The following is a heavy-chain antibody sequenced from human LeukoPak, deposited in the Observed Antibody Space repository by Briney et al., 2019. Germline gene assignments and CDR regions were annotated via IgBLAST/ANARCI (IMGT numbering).Heavy chain of an antibody. CDR2: IYPGGSDT. CDR1: GYSFTSYW. CDR3: ARGGYSYGLITYFDY. J-gene: IGHJ4*02. Sequence: GESLKISCKGSGYSFTSYWIGWVRQMPGKGLEWMGIIYPGGSDTRYSPSFQGQVTISADKSISTAYLQWSSLKASDTAMYYCARGGYSYGLITYFDYWGQGTLVTVSS. D-gene: IGHD5-18*01. V-gene: IGHV5-51*01.